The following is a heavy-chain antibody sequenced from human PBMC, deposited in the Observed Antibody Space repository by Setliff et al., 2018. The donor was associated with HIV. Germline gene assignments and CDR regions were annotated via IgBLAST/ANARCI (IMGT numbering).Heavy chain of an antibody. J-gene: IGHJ5*02. CDR1: GYTFTDYY. CDR2: INPNSGGT. V-gene: IGHV1-2*02. Sequence: ASVKVSCKASGYTFTDYYMHWVRQAPGQGLEWMGWINPNSGGTNCAQKFQGRVTMTRDTSISTAYMELSRLRSDDTAVYYCARGLFYGEYNWFDPWGQGTLVTRLL. D-gene: IGHD3-10*01. CDR3: ARGLFYGEYNWFDP.